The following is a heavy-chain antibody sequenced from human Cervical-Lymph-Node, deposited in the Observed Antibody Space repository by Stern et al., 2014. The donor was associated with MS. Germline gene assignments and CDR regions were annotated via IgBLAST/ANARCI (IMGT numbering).Heavy chain of an antibody. CDR3: TSHISSSWH. CDR2: IRSKANSYAT. J-gene: IGHJ4*02. Sequence: EVQLVESGGGLVQPGGSLKLSCAASGFTFSGSAMHWVRQASGKGLEWVGRIRSKANSYATAYAALVKGRFTISRDDSKNTAYLQMNSLKTEDTAVYYCTSHISSSWHWGQGTLVTVSS. D-gene: IGHD6-13*01. V-gene: IGHV3-73*02. CDR1: GFTFSGSA.